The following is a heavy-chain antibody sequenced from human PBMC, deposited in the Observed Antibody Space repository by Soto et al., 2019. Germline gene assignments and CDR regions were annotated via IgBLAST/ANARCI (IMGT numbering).Heavy chain of an antibody. V-gene: IGHV4-34*01. D-gene: IGHD5-18*01. Sequence: QVQLQQWGAGLLKPSETLSLTCAVYGGSFSGYYWSWIRQPPGKGLEWIGESNHVGSTNYNPSLKTXGPXSXDPSKPQFSLRLTSVTAADTAVYYCARVLIAGVTTDWGQGTLVIVSS. CDR1: GGSFSGYY. CDR3: ARVLIAGVTTD. J-gene: IGHJ4*02. CDR2: SNHVGST.